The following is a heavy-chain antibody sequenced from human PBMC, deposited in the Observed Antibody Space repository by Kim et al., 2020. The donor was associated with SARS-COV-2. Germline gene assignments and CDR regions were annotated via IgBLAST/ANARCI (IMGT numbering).Heavy chain of an antibody. D-gene: IGHD6-6*01. Sequence: GGSLRLSCTASGFTFGDYAMSWFRQAPGKGLEWVGFIRSKAYGGTTEYAASVKGRFTISRDDSKSIAYLQMNSLKTEDTAVYYCTRDHSTVAARPAKPFDYWGQGTLVTVSS. CDR1: GFTFGDYA. J-gene: IGHJ4*02. CDR3: TRDHSTVAARPAKPFDY. CDR2: IRSKAYGGTT. V-gene: IGHV3-49*03.